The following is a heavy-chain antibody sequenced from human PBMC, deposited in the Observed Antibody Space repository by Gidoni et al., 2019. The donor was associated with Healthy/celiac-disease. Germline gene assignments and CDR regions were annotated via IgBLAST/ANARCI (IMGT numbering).Heavy chain of an antibody. CDR3: AKDFLEWRSEAFDI. J-gene: IGHJ3*02. D-gene: IGHD3-3*01. V-gene: IGHV3-23*01. CDR2: ISGSGGST. Sequence: EVQLLGSGGGLVQPGGSLRPSWAASGFPFSSYAMSWARQAPGTGLEWVSAISGSGGSTYYADSVKGRFTISRDNAKNTLYLQMNSLRAEDTAVYYCAKDFLEWRSEAFDIWGQGTMVTVSS. CDR1: GFPFSSYA.